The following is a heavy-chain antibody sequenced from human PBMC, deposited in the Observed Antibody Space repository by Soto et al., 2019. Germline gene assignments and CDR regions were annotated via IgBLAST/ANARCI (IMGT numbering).Heavy chain of an antibody. J-gene: IGHJ4*02. D-gene: IGHD1-7*01. CDR1: GFTFSSYG. V-gene: IGHV3-23*01. CDR2: SSATGAGT. Sequence: EVQLLESGGGLVQPGGSLRLSCAASGFTFSSYGMTWVRQAPGKGLEWVSFSSATGAGTYYADSVQGRFTISRDNSKNTLYLQMPSLRADDTAVYYCAKDRRAGGNYGFYSDFWGQGALVIVSS. CDR3: AKDRRAGGNYGFYSDF.